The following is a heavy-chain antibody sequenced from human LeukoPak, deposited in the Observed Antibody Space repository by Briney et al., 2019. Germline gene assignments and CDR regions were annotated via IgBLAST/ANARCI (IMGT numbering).Heavy chain of an antibody. J-gene: IGHJ5*02. CDR1: GFTFSSYG. Sequence: GGSLRLSCAASGFTFSSYGMSWVRQAPGKGLEWVSGISGSGATTYYADSVKGRFAISRDNSKNTLYLQMNSLRVEDKAVYFCAKSPGTTGWFDPWGQGTLVTVSS. CDR3: AKSPGTTGWFDP. D-gene: IGHD1-1*01. CDR2: ISGSGATT. V-gene: IGHV3-23*01.